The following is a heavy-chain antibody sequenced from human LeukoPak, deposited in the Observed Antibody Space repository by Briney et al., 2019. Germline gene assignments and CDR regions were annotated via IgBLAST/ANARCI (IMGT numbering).Heavy chain of an antibody. Sequence: GGSLRLSCAASGFTLSSYAMSWVRQAPGKGLEWVSAISGSGGSTYYADSVKGRFTISRDNSKNTLYLQMNSLRAEDTAVYYCAKHLPDIVLMVYAIPDWGQGTLVTVTS. CDR3: AKHLPDIVLMVYAIPD. D-gene: IGHD2-8*01. J-gene: IGHJ4*02. CDR2: ISGSGGST. CDR1: GFTLSSYA. V-gene: IGHV3-23*01.